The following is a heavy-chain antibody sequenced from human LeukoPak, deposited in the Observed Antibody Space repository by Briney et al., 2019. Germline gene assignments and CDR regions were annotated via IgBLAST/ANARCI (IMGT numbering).Heavy chain of an antibody. CDR2: ISYDGSNK. J-gene: IGHJ4*02. Sequence: PGGSLRLSCAASGFTFSSYAMHWVRQAPGKGLEWVAVISYDGSNKYYADSVKGRFTISRDNSKNTLYLQMNSLRAEDTAVYYCARVLMVRGVINGGFDYWGQGTLVTVSS. D-gene: IGHD3-10*01. V-gene: IGHV3-30-3*01. CDR1: GFTFSSYA. CDR3: ARVLMVRGVINGGFDY.